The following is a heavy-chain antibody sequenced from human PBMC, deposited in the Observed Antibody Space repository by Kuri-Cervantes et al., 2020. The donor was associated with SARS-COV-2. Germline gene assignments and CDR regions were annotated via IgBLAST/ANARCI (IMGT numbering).Heavy chain of an antibody. CDR1: GFTFSSYS. V-gene: IGHV3-30*03. J-gene: IGHJ1*01. Sequence: GGSLRLSCAASGFTFSSYSMNWVRQAPGKGLEWVAVISYDGSNKYYADSVKGRFTISRDNSKNTLYLQMNSLRAEDTAVYYCARDYCGGDCHLGFQHWGQGTLVTVSS. D-gene: IGHD2-21*01. CDR2: ISYDGSNK. CDR3: ARDYCGGDCHLGFQH.